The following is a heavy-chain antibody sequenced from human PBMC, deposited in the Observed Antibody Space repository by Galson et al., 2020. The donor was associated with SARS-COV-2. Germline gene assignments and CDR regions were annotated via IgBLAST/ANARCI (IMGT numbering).Heavy chain of an antibody. CDR3: ASEGRYSDYNVPYCPHAFDI. D-gene: IGHD3-10*01. CDR1: GYTFTSYS. J-gene: IGHJ3*02. Sequence: ASVKVSCKASGYTFTSYSMNWVRHAPGQGLEWMGWINTNTGNPTYAQGFTGRLVFSLDTSVSTAYLQISSLKAEDTAVYYCASEGRYSDYNVPYCPHAFDIWGQGTMVTVSS. V-gene: IGHV7-4-1*02. CDR2: INTNTGNP.